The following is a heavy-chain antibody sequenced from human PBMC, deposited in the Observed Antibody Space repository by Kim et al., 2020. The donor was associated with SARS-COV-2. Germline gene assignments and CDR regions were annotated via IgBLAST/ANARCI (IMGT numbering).Heavy chain of an antibody. J-gene: IGHJ4*02. Sequence: SYATAYSESVKGRFTISRDDSKNTAYLQMNSLNTEDTAVYYCASQRDLDFWGQGTLVTVSS. V-gene: IGHV3-73*01. CDR2: SYAT. CDR3: ASQRDLDF. D-gene: IGHD1-1*01.